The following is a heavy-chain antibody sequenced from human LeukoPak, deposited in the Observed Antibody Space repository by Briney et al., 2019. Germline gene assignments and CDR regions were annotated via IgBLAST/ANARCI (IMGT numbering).Heavy chain of an antibody. CDR3: ARRPTGDPKFDY. CDR2: IYYSGST. J-gene: IGHJ4*02. CDR1: GGSISSYY. D-gene: IGHD7-27*01. Sequence: SETLSLTCTVSGGSISSYYWSWMRQPPGKGLEWIGYIYYSGSTNYNPSLKSRVTISVDTSKNQFSLKLSSVTAADTAVYYCARRPTGDPKFDYWGQGTLVTVSS. V-gene: IGHV4-59*08.